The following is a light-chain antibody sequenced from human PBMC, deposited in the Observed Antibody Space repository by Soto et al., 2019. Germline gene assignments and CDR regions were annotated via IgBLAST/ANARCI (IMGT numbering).Light chain of an antibody. CDR2: DAS. CDR3: QQHSNWPRT. CDR1: QSVSTV. Sequence: EIVLTQSPAPLSLSPGERATLSCRSSQSVSTVLAWYQQKPGQAPRLLIHDASIRATGIPASFSGSGSGTDFTLTISSLQPEDFAVYYCQQHSNWPRTFGQGTKVDIK. V-gene: IGKV3-11*01. J-gene: IGKJ1*01.